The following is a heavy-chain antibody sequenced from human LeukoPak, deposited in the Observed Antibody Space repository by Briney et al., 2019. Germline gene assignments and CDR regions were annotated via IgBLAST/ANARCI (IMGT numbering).Heavy chain of an antibody. Sequence: ASVKVSCKASGYPFISYGIGWVRQAPGQGLEWMGWISGYNGKKKSAQNFQGRLTMTTDTSSSTAYMELSSLRSEDTAVYYCARGGYSSGWYVVDSWGQGTLVTVSS. D-gene: IGHD6-19*01. CDR2: ISGYNGKK. CDR3: ARGGYSSGWYVVDS. V-gene: IGHV1-18*01. CDR1: GYPFISYG. J-gene: IGHJ4*02.